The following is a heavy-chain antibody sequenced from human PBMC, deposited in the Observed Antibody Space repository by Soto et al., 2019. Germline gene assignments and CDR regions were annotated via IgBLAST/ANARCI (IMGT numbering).Heavy chain of an antibody. V-gene: IGHV3-23*01. CDR2: ISANDGGT. J-gene: IGHJ4*02. D-gene: IGHD1-1*01. Sequence: VGALRLSCEASVFTLRNYAMTWIRHSPGKGLEWVSLISANDGGTDYAESVKTRVTISTDQSRNTVYLQMDSLRADDTAIYTCAKAKHDHTWYNSPPFDYWGQGT. CDR3: AKAKHDHTWYNSPPFDY. CDR1: VFTLRNYA.